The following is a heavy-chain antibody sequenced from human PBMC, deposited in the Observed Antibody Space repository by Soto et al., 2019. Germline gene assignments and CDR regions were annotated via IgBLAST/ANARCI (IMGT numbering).Heavy chain of an antibody. J-gene: IGHJ1*01. Sequence: EVQLLESGGGLVQPGGSLRLSCAASGFTFSSYAMSWVRQAPGKGLEWVSGISGSGDSTYYADSVKGRFTISRDNSKNPLQMQMNSLRAEDTAVYYCAKGGPGIAVAGTGYFQHWGQGTLVTVSS. V-gene: IGHV3-23*01. CDR2: ISGSGDST. CDR3: AKGGPGIAVAGTGYFQH. D-gene: IGHD6-19*01. CDR1: GFTFSSYA.